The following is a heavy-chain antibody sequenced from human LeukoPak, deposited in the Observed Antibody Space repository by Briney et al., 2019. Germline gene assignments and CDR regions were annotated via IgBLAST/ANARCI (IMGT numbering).Heavy chain of an antibody. V-gene: IGHV3-48*03. Sequence: GGSLRHSCAASGFTFSSYEMNWVRQAPGKGLEWVSYISSSGSTIYYADSVKGRFTISRDNAKNSLYLQMNSLRAEDTAVYYCARGFGAVAGRGPFFDYWGQGTLVTVSS. CDR3: ARGFGAVAGRGPFFDY. J-gene: IGHJ4*02. CDR1: GFTFSSYE. D-gene: IGHD6-19*01. CDR2: ISSSGSTI.